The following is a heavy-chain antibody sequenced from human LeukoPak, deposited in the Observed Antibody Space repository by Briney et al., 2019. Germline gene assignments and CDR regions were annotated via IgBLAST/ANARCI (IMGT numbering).Heavy chain of an antibody. V-gene: IGHV3-48*04. CDR1: GFTFSSYS. CDR2: ISSSSSTI. Sequence: GGFLRLSCAASGFTFSSYSMNWVRQAPGKGLEWVSYISSSSSTIYYADSVKGRFTISRDNAKNSLYLQMNSLRAEDTAVYYCARDGGSYSSPYYFDYWGQGTLVTVSS. J-gene: IGHJ4*02. D-gene: IGHD1-26*01. CDR3: ARDGGSYSSPYYFDY.